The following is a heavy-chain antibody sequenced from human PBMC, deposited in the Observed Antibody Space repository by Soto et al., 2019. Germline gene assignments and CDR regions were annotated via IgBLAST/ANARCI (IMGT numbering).Heavy chain of an antibody. J-gene: IGHJ4*02. CDR2: IIPILGTA. V-gene: IGHV1-69*01. CDR3: VLIINSMAPGVIVVRALHY. CDR1: GGRLGSYA. Sequence: GGRLGSYAICWVQQSNGKGLECMGGIIPILGTANYAQKFQGRVTITADESTSTAYMELSSLRSEDTAVYYCVLIINSMAPGVIVVRALHYWGQALLVTV. D-gene: IGHD3-10*01.